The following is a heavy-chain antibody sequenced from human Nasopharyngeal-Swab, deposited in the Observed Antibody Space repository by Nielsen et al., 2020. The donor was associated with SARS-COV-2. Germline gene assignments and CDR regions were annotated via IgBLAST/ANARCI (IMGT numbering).Heavy chain of an antibody. J-gene: IGHJ4*02. CDR3: ARAVYSSSWYYFDY. V-gene: IGHV1-18*01. D-gene: IGHD6-13*01. Sequence: ASVKVSCKTSGYTFSSYGITWVRQAPGQGLEWMGWISAYSGSTNYAQKLQDRVTMTTDTSTSTAYMELSRLRSDDTAVYYCARAVYSSSWYYFDYWGQGTLVTVSS. CDR2: ISAYSGST. CDR1: GYTFSSYG.